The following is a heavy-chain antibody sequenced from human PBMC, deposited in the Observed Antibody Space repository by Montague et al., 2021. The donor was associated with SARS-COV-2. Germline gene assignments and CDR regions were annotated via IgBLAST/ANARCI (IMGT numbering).Heavy chain of an antibody. D-gene: IGHD6-19*01. CDR1: GGSISSGGYY. CDR2: IYYSGST. Sequence: TLSLTCTVSGGSISSGGYYWSWIRQHPGKGLEWIGYIYYSGSTYYNPSLKSRVTISVDTSKNQFSLKLSSVTAADTAVYYCARGGSYSSGWYGVDYYYGRDVGGQGTRVT. CDR3: ARGGSYSSGWYGVDYYYGRDV. V-gene: IGHV4-31*03. J-gene: IGHJ6*02.